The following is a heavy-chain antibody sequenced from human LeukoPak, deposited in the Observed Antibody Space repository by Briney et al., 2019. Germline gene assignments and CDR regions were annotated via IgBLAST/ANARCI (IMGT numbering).Heavy chain of an antibody. D-gene: IGHD5-24*01. CDR2: IKTDGSET. CDR3: AKDLGHMATRSVDYFDY. J-gene: IGHJ4*02. Sequence: GGSLRLSCAASGFTFSNCWMHWFRQAPGKGLVWVSRIKTDGSETGYADSVKGRFTISRDNAKNTLYLQMNSLRAEDTAVYCCAKDLGHMATRSVDYFDYWGQGTLVTVSS. V-gene: IGHV3-74*01. CDR1: GFTFSNCW.